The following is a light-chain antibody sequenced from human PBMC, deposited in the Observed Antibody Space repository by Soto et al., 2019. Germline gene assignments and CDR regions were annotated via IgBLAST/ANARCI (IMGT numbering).Light chain of an antibody. CDR1: TGAVTSDSY. Sequence: QAVVTQEPSLTVSPGGTVTLTCASGTGAVTSDSYPSLFQQKPGQAPRALIYTISNKHSWTPARFSGSLLGGKAALTLSDVQPEDEAAYFCLLYYVGAHVFGPGPKVTVL. CDR3: LLYYVGAHV. V-gene: IGLV7-43*01. CDR2: TIS. J-gene: IGLJ1*01.